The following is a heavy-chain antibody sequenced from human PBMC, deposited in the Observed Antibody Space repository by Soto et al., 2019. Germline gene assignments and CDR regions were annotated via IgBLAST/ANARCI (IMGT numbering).Heavy chain of an antibody. D-gene: IGHD6-13*01. J-gene: IGHJ4*02. CDR3: AYSSTPFDY. CDR2: ISGSGGST. V-gene: IGHV3-23*01. Sequence: PGGSLRLSCAASGFTFSRYAMSWVRQATGKGLEWVSAISGSGGSTYYADSVKGRFTISRDNSKNTLYLQMNSLRAEDTAVYYWAYSSTPFDYWGQATLVSVSS. CDR1: GFTFSRYA.